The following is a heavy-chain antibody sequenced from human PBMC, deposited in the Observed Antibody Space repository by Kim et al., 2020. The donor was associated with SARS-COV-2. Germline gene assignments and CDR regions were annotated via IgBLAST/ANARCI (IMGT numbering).Heavy chain of an antibody. J-gene: IGHJ6*02. CDR3: ARDGGPGDSRGYYRRLYYGMDV. CDR2: ISSSSSYI. D-gene: IGHD3-22*01. Sequence: GGSLRLSCAASGFTFSSYSMNWVRQAPGKGLEWVSSISSSSSYIYYADSVKGRFTISRDNAKNSLYLQMNSLRAEDTAVYYCARDGGPGDSRGYYRRLYYGMDVWGQGTTVTVSS. CDR1: GFTFSSYS. V-gene: IGHV3-21*01.